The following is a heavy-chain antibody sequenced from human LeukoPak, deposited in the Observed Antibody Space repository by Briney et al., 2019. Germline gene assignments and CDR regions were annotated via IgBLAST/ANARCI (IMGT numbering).Heavy chain of an antibody. CDR1: GYTFTNYA. V-gene: IGHV7-4-1*02. CDR2: INPNTGNP. CDR3: ARACQPLGGLSFPDY. Sequence: GASVKVSCKASGYTFTNYAMNWVRQAPGQGLEWMGWINPNTGNPTYAQAFTGRFVFSLDTSVSTAYLQISSLKAEDTAVYYCARACQPLGGLSFPDYWGQGTLVAVSS. D-gene: IGHD3-16*02. J-gene: IGHJ4*02.